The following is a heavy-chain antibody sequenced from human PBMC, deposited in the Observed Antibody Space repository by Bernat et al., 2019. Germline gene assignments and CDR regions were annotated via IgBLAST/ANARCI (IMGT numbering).Heavy chain of an antibody. CDR1: GYTFTTYY. J-gene: IGHJ4*02. Sequence: QVQLVQSGAEVKKPGASVKVSCKTSGYTFTTYYIHWVRQAPGQGLEWMGIINPADDTTNYAQKFQGRVTMTRDTSTSTVYMELSSLRSEDTAVYYCARWVVVLAMADYWGQGTLLTVSS. V-gene: IGHV1-46*01. D-gene: IGHD2-21*01. CDR2: INPADDTT. CDR3: ARWVVVLAMADY.